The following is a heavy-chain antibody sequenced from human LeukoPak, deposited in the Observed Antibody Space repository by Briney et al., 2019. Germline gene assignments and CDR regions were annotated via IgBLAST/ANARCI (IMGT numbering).Heavy chain of an antibody. D-gene: IGHD6-13*01. CDR1: GGSISSYY. Sequence: PSETLSLTCTVSGGSISSYYWSWIRQPAGKGLEWIGRIYTSGSTNYNPSLKSRVTMSVDTSKNQFSLKLSSVTAADTAVYYCARDLVSSSWLDAFDIWGQETMVTVSS. CDR3: ARDLVSSSWLDAFDI. V-gene: IGHV4-4*07. J-gene: IGHJ3*02. CDR2: IYTSGST.